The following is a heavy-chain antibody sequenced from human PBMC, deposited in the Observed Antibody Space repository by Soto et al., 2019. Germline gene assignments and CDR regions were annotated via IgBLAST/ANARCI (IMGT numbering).Heavy chain of an antibody. CDR1: GFTFSSYG. J-gene: IGHJ6*02. CDR2: ISSDGTSR. Sequence: VGSLRLSCAASGFTFSSYGMHWVRQAPGKGLEWVAVISSDGTSRFYADSVKGRFTISRDNSKNTLYLQMNSLRAEDTAMYYCAKVRVKDYYYYAMDVWGQGTMVTVSS. CDR3: AKVRVKDYYYYAMDV. D-gene: IGHD4-4*01. V-gene: IGHV3-30*18.